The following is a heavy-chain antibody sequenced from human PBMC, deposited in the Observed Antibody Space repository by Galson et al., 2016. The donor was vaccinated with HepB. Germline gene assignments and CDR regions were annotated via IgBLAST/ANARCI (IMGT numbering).Heavy chain of an antibody. CDR2: IYWDDDK. D-gene: IGHD3-3*01. J-gene: IGHJ3*01. Sequence: PALVKPTQTLTLTCSFSGFSLSTSGVGVGWIRQSPGKALEWLALIYWDDDKRYSPSLKSRLTITKDTSKNQVNLTLTDLDPVDAATYYCAHRGCPIFGVVIESSSYAFDVWGQGTLVIVSS. V-gene: IGHV2-5*02. CDR3: AHRGCPIFGVVIESSSYAFDV. CDR1: GFSLSTSGVG.